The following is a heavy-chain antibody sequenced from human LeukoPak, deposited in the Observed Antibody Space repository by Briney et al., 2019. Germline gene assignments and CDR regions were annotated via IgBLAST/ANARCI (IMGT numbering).Heavy chain of an antibody. J-gene: IGHJ1*01. V-gene: IGHV4-4*09. D-gene: IGHD6-13*01. Sequence: SETLSLTCTVSDGSINTYSYYWSWVRQPPGKGLEYIGYIFPTGSTNYNPSLKSRVSISVDTSKNQFSLKVNSVTAADTAVYYCAGAAAGSPFQHWGQGTLVTVSS. CDR3: AGAAAGSPFQH. CDR1: DGSINTYSYY. CDR2: IFPTGST.